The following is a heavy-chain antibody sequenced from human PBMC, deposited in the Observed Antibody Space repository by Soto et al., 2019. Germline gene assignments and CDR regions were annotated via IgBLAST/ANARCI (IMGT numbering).Heavy chain of an antibody. CDR1: GFTFEDHG. CDR2: INWSGSST. CDR3: ARDGGVAVAVDASDI. J-gene: IGHJ3*02. D-gene: IGHD6-19*01. V-gene: IGHV3-20*04. Sequence: EVQLVEYGGGVVRPGGSLRLSCAASGFTFEDHGMTWVRQVPGKRLEWVAEINWSGSSTSYADSVKGRFTISRDNAKNSLYLQMNSLRAEDTALYFCARDGGVAVAVDASDIWCQGTMVAVSS.